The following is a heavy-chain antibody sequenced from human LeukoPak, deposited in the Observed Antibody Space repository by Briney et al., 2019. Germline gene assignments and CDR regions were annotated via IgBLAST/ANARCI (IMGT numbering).Heavy chain of an antibody. CDR2: SYYNGGT. D-gene: IGHD3-22*01. CDR1: GGSMRSSSYS. Sequence: SETLSLTCTVSGGSMRSSSYSWGWIRQPPGKGLEWIGSSYYNGGTYYNPSLKSRVTISVDTSKNQFSLKLSSVTAADTAVYYCARDSYDSSGYYEPLDYWGQGTLVTVSS. V-gene: IGHV4-39*02. J-gene: IGHJ4*02. CDR3: ARDSYDSSGYYEPLDY.